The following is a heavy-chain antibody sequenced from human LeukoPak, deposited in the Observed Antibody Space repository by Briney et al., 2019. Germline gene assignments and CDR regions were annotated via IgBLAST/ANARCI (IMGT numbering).Heavy chain of an antibody. V-gene: IGHV1-18*01. Sequence: ASVKVSCKASGGTFSSYAISWVRQAPGQGLEWMGWISAYNGNTNYAQKLQGRVTMTTDTSTSTAYMELRSLRSDDTAVYYCAAAYGDLPGYAFDIWGQGTTVTVSS. CDR3: AAAYGDLPGYAFDI. CDR1: GGTFSSYA. D-gene: IGHD4-17*01. J-gene: IGHJ3*02. CDR2: ISAYNGNT.